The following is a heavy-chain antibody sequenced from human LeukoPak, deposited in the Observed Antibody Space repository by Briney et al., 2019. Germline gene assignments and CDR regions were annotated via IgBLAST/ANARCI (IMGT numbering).Heavy chain of an antibody. CDR2: LYYSGST. V-gene: IGHV4-59*01. CDR3: ARGPKDRYYYYYMDV. CDR1: GGSISSYY. D-gene: IGHD3-3*01. J-gene: IGHJ6*03. Sequence: PSETLSLTCTVSGGSISSYYWSWIRQPPGKGLEWIGYLYYSGSTTYNPSLKSRVTISVDTSKNQFSLKLSSVTAADTAVYYCARGPKDRYYYYYMDVWGKGTTVTVSS.